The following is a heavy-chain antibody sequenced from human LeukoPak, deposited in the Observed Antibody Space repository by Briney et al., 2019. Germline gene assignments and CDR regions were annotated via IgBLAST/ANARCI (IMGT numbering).Heavy chain of an antibody. CDR2: KNGGAA. Sequence: GGSLRLSCAASGVTFSSYVMGWVRQAQGKGLEWVSAKNGGAADYADSVRGRFTISRDNSQNTLYQQMNSLRAEDTAVYYCAKRTGVTELHFDHWGQGTLVTVSS. J-gene: IGHJ4*02. D-gene: IGHD1-7*01. CDR3: AKRTGVTELHFDH. CDR1: GVTFSSYV. V-gene: IGHV3-23*01.